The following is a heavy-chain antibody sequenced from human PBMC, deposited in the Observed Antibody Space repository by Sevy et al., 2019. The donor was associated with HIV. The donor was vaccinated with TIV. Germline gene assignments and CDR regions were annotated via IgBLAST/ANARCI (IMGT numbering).Heavy chain of an antibody. CDR2: MNPDSGDT. Sequence: ASVKVSCKASGYTFTGHFMHWVRQAHGQGLEWMGWMNPDSGDTKYAQKFQGRVTVTRDTSITTVYMELSSLRSDDTAVYYCAAPGGYRYGSLLDYWGQGTLVTVSS. V-gene: IGHV1-2*02. J-gene: IGHJ4*02. CDR1: GYTFTGHF. CDR3: AAPGGYRYGSLLDY. D-gene: IGHD5-18*01.